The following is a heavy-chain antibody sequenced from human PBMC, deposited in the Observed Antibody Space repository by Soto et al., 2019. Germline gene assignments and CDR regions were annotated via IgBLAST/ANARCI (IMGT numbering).Heavy chain of an antibody. D-gene: IGHD2-2*01. CDR2: ISGSGGST. CDR3: AKEVVVVPAAMEGGYYYYAMDV. Sequence: EVQLLESGGGLVQPGGSLRLSCAASGFTFSSYAMSWVRQAPGKGLEWVSAISGSGGSTYYADSEKGRFTISRDNSNNTMYLQMNSLRAEDTAVYYCAKEVVVVPAAMEGGYYYYAMDVWGQGTTVTVSS. J-gene: IGHJ6*02. V-gene: IGHV3-23*01. CDR1: GFTFSSYA.